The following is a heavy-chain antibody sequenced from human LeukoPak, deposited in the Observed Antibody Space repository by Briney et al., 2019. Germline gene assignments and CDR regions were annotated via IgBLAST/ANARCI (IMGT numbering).Heavy chain of an antibody. D-gene: IGHD3-16*01. V-gene: IGHV3-74*01. J-gene: IGHJ5*02. Sequence: GGSLRLSCVASGFTFSSYWMHWVRQAPGKGLVWVSRINSDGSGTSYADSVKGRFTISRDNAKNTLYLQVNSLRVEDTAVYYCARQIRTTFNNWFDPWGQGTLVTVSS. CDR2: INSDGSGT. CDR1: GFTFSSYW. CDR3: ARQIRTTFNNWFDP.